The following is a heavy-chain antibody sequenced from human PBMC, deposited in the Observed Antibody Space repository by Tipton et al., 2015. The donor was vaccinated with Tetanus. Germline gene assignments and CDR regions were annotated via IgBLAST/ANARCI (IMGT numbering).Heavy chain of an antibody. Sequence: TLSLTCAVYGGSFSGYYCTWIRQSPGKGLEWIGEIHPSGSVNYNPSLKSRVTILLDTSENQFSLELSSVTGADTAVYYCSRGVDRTKAGIDWGQGTLVTVSS. D-gene: IGHD5-12*01. CDR2: IHPSGSV. V-gene: IGHV4-34*01. J-gene: IGHJ4*02. CDR3: SRGVDRTKAGID. CDR1: GGSFSGYY.